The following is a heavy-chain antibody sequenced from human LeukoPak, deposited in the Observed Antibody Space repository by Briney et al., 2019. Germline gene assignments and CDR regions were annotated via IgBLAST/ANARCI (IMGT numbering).Heavy chain of an antibody. V-gene: IGHV3-9*01. CDR3: AKAGSIAVAGYNWFDP. D-gene: IGHD6-19*01. J-gene: IGHJ5*02. CDR2: ISWNSGSI. CDR1: GFTFDDYA. Sequence: GGSLRLSCAASGFTFDDYAMHWVRQAPGKGLEWVSGISWNSGSIGYADSVKGRFTISRDNAKNSLYLQMNSLRAEDTALYYCAKAGSIAVAGYNWFDPWGQGTLVTVSS.